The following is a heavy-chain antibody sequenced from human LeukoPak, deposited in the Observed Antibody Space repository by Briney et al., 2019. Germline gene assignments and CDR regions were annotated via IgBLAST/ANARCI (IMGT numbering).Heavy chain of an antibody. J-gene: IGHJ4*02. V-gene: IGHV3-9*03. Sequence: PGRSLRHSCAASGFTFDDYAMHWVRQAPGKGLEWVSGISWNSGSIGYADSVKGRFTISRDNAKNSLYLQMNSLRAEDMALYYCAKSHSSGWYEVGTAIDYWGQGTLVTVSS. CDR1: GFTFDDYA. D-gene: IGHD6-19*01. CDR3: AKSHSSGWYEVGTAIDY. CDR2: ISWNSGSI.